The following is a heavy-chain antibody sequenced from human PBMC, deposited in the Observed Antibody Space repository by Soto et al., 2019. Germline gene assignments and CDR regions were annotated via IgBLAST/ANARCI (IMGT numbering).Heavy chain of an antibody. CDR1: GNSISSPNW. V-gene: IGHV4-4*03. Sequence: QVQLQESGPGLVKPPETMSLTSAVSGNSISSPNWWSWYRQPPGKGLELIGEMFASGSSNYNPSLNGRVTISLDTSKNHFSLKLTSLAAADTAIYYCAREGFDHRPDYWGQGIPVTVSS. CDR2: MFASGSS. J-gene: IGHJ4*02. CDR3: AREGFDHRPDY.